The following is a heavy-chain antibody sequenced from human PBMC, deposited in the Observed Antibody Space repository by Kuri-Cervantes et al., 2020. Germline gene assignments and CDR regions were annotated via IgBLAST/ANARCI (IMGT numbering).Heavy chain of an antibody. V-gene: IGHV4-59*12. D-gene: IGHD3-3*01. J-gene: IGHJ4*02. Sequence: GSLRLSCAVYGGSFSGYYWSWIRQPPGKGLEWIGYISYSGSTNYNPSLKGRVIISVDTSKNEFSLKLSSVTAADTAVYYCARGREWRQKYYFDYWGQGTLVTVSS. CDR1: GGSFSGYY. CDR3: ARGREWRQKYYFDY. CDR2: ISYSGST.